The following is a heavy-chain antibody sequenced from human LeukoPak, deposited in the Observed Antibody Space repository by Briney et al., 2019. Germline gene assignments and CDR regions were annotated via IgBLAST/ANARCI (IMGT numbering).Heavy chain of an antibody. CDR3: ARDHPKGDGLDY. J-gene: IGHJ4*02. CDR2: IYHSGST. V-gene: IGHV4-30-2*01. Sequence: NTSQTLSLTCAVSGGSISSGGYSWSWIRQPPGKGLEWIGYIYHSGSTYYNPSLKSRVTISVDRSKNQFSLKLSSVTAEDTAVYYCARDHPKGDGLDYWGQGTLVTVSS. CDR1: GGSISSGGYS. D-gene: IGHD5-24*01.